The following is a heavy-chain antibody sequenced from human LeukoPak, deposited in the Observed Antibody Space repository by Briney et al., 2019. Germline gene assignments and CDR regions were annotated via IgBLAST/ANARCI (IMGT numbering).Heavy chain of an antibody. CDR3: ARDPGYCSSTSCYTGYYYGMDV. D-gene: IGHD2-2*02. V-gene: IGHV3-11*06. J-gene: IGHJ6*02. CDR2: ISSSSSYT. Sequence: GGSLRLSCAASGFTFSDYYMSWIRQAPGKGLEWVSYISSSSSYTNYADSVKGRFTISRDNAKNSLYLQMNSLRAEDTDVYYCARDPGYCSSTSCYTGYYYGMDVWGQGTTVTVSS. CDR1: GFTFSDYY.